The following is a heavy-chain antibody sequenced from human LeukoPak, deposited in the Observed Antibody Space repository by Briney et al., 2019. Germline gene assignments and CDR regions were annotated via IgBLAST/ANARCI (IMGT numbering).Heavy chain of an antibody. J-gene: IGHJ4*02. CDR2: IYYNGRT. CDR3: ASDYGSGSWRFDY. D-gene: IGHD3-10*01. Sequence: PSETLSLTCAVSGAXVSSSTYSWSWIRQPPGKGLGWIAYIYYNGRTTYNPSLKSRVTISLDTSKNQFSLRLSSVTDADTAVYYCASDYGSGSWRFDYWGQGTLATVSS. V-gene: IGHV4-61*01. CDR1: GAXVSSSTYS.